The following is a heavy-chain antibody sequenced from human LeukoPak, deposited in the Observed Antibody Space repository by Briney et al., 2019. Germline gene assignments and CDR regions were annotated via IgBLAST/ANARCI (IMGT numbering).Heavy chain of an antibody. CDR3: ARGMRLSHSDY. CDR1: GFVFSDYF. J-gene: IGHJ4*02. CDR2: ISSSGNAI. Sequence: PGGSLRLSCAGSGFVFSDYFVSWIRQAPGKGLEWISYISSSGNAIYYADSVKGRFTISRDNAENSVSLQMNSLRVEDTAVYYCARGMRLSHSDYWGQGTLVTVSS. V-gene: IGHV3-11*01. D-gene: IGHD4/OR15-4a*01.